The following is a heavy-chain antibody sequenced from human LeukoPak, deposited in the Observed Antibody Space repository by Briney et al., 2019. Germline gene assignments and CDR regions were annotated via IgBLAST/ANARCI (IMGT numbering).Heavy chain of an antibody. CDR3: ARGGPSITYYYASSGYYYDY. Sequence: ASVKVSFKASGYTFTGYYIHWVRQAPGQGLEWMGWINPNSGGTNYAQKFQGRVTMTRDTSISTAYMELSRLRSDDTAVYYCARGGPSITYYYASSGYYYDYWGQGTLVTVSS. J-gene: IGHJ4*02. CDR2: INPNSGGT. CDR1: GYTFTGYY. V-gene: IGHV1-2*02. D-gene: IGHD3-22*01.